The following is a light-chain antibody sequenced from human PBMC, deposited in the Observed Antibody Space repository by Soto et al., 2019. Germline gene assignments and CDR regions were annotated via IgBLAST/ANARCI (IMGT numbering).Light chain of an antibody. CDR1: QSVSSN. V-gene: IGKV3-20*01. CDR3: XXXSSYPLT. J-gene: IGKJ4*01. Sequence: ASQSVSSNLAWYQQKPGQAPRLLIYDASSRATGIPDRFSGGGSGTDFTLTISRLEPEDFAVYYXXXXSSYPLTFGGGTKVDIK. CDR2: DAS.